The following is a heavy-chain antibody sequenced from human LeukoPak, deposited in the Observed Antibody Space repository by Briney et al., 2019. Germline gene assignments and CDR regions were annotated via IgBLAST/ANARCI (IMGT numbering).Heavy chain of an antibody. Sequence: GRSLRLSCAASGFTFSSYGMHWVRQAPGKGLEWVANIKPDGSEKYYVDSVKGRFTISRDNAKNSLYLQMSSLRAEDTAVYYCAGLYWGQGTLVTVSS. CDR2: IKPDGSEK. CDR1: GFTFSSYG. CDR3: AGLY. V-gene: IGHV3-7*01. J-gene: IGHJ4*02.